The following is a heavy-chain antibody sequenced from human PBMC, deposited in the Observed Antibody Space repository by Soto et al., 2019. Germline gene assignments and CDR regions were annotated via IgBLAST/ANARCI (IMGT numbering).Heavy chain of an antibody. J-gene: IGHJ3*02. CDR1: GFTFSSYG. CDR2: ISCDGSNT. CDR3: AKDCSGGSCYYDDAFDI. D-gene: IGHD2-15*01. Sequence: GGSLRLSCAASGFTFSSYGMHWVRQAPGKGLEWVAVISCDGSNTYYADSVKGRFTISRDNSKNTLYLQMNSLRAEDTAVYYCAKDCSGGSCYYDDAFDIWGQGTMVTVSS. V-gene: IGHV3-30*18.